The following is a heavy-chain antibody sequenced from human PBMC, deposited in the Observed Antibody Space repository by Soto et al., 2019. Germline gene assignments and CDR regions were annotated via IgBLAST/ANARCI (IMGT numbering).Heavy chain of an antibody. J-gene: IGHJ6*02. CDR1: GDSVSSNSAA. V-gene: IGHV6-1*01. CDR2: TYYRSKWYN. Sequence: SQTLSLTCAISGDSVSSNSAAWNWIRQSPSRGLEWLGRTYYRSKWYNDYAVSVKSRITINPDTSKNQFSLQLNSVTPEDTALYYCARDSYDSSGYYYSYGMDVWGQGTTVTVSS. CDR3: ARDSYDSSGYYYSYGMDV. D-gene: IGHD3-22*01.